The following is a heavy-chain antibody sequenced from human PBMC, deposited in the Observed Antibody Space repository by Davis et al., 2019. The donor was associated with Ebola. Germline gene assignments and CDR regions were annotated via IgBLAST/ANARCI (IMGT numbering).Heavy chain of an antibody. CDR3: ARDKGIVGATELFDY. CDR1: GFTFTSYA. V-gene: IGHV3-30*01. Sequence: GGSLRLSCAASGFTFTSYAMHWVRQAPGKGLEWVAVISHDGSNKFYADSVKGRFTVSRDDSKSTLFLQMNSLRAEDTAVYYCARDKGIVGATELFDYWGQGTLVTVSS. CDR2: ISHDGSNK. D-gene: IGHD1-26*01. J-gene: IGHJ4*02.